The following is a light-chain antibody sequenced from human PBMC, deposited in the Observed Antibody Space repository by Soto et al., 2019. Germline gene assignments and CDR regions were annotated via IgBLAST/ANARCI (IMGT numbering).Light chain of an antibody. CDR3: QESYSTPWT. CDR2: ATS. CDR1: QRIFSY. Sequence: DIQMTQSPSSLSASVGDRVTITCRASQRIFSYLNWYQQKPGKAPKLLIYATSNLQSWVSSRFSGSGSGTDFNLTISSLQPEDFATYYCQESYSTPWTFGQGTKVEIK. J-gene: IGKJ1*01. V-gene: IGKV1-39*01.